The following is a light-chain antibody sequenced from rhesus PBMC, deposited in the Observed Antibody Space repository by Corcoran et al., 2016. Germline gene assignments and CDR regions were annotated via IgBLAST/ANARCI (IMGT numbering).Light chain of an antibody. V-gene: IGKV1-33*02. Sequence: DIQMTQSPSSLSASVGDRVTITCQASQGISSWLAWYQQKPGNAPKLLIYAASSLQSGVPSRFSGSGAGTDFTLTISSLQPEDFATYYSQQHNSYPWTFGQGTKVEIK. CDR3: QQHNSYPWT. CDR2: AAS. J-gene: IGKJ1*01. CDR1: QGISSW.